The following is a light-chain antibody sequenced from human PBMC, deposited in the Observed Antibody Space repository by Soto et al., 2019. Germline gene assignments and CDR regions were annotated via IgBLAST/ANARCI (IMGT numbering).Light chain of an antibody. V-gene: IGKV1-5*03. Sequence: DIQMTQSPSTLSASAGDRVTITCRASQTIGNWLAWYQQKPGKAPKLLIYKASILESGVTSRFSGSGSGTEFTLTISSLQPDDFATYYCQQYKIYSSFGQGTKLEVK. J-gene: IGKJ2*01. CDR1: QTIGNW. CDR2: KAS. CDR3: QQYKIYSS.